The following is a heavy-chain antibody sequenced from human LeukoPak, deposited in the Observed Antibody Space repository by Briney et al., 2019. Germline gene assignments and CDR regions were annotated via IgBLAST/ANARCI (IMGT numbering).Heavy chain of an antibody. D-gene: IGHD6-19*01. CDR1: GFTFSSYA. CDR2: ISSNGGST. V-gene: IGHV3-64D*06. Sequence: GGSLRLSCSASGFTFSSYAMHWVRQAPGKGLEYVPAISSNGGSTYYADSVKGRFTISRDNSKNTLYLQMSSLRAEDTAVYYCVKDRIAVAGTPSDYWGQGTLVTVSS. CDR3: VKDRIAVAGTPSDY. J-gene: IGHJ4*02.